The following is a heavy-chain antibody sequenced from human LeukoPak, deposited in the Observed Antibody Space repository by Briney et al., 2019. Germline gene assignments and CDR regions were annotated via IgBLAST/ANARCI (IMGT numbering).Heavy chain of an antibody. CDR3: ARTVVHYDSSGYYYVSFDY. V-gene: IGHV4-61*02. D-gene: IGHD3-22*01. CDR1: GGSISSGSYY. Sequence: SETLSLTCTVFGGSISSGSYYWSWIRQPAGKGLEWIGRIYTSGSTNYNPSLKSRVTISVDTSKNQFSLKLSSVTAADTAVYYCARTVVHYDSSGYYYVSFDYWGQGTLVTVSS. J-gene: IGHJ4*02. CDR2: IYTSGST.